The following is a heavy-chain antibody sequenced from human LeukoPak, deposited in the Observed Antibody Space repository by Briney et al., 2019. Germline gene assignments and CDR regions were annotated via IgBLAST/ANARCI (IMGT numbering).Heavy chain of an antibody. CDR3: ARMLLRPYSSSWYYNWFDP. V-gene: IGHV4-59*01. CDR1: GGSISSYY. CDR2: IYYSGST. D-gene: IGHD6-13*01. J-gene: IGHJ5*02. Sequence: SGALSLTCTVSGGSISSYYWSWIRQPPGKGLEWIGYIYYSGSTNYNPSLKSRVTISVDTSKNQFSLKLSSVTAADTAVYYCARMLLRPYSSSWYYNWFDPWGQGTLVTVSS.